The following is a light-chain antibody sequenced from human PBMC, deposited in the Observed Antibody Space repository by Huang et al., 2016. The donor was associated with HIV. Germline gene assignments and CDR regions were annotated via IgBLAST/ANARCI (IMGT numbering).Light chain of an antibody. J-gene: IGKJ1*01. CDR3: QKYDSAPRT. CDR2: AAS. Sequence: MTQSPPSLSASIGDRVTLTCRASRDISTFLAWYQQKPGKPPRLLIYAASILHSGVPSRFSGVGSGTNFTLTVSSLQPEDVANYYCQKYDSAPRTFGQGTKLEL. V-gene: IGKV1-27*01. CDR1: RDISTF.